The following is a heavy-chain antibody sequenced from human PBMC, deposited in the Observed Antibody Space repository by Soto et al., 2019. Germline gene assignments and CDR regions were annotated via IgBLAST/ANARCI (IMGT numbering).Heavy chain of an antibody. CDR1: GFTFNSAW. D-gene: IGHD3-22*01. Sequence: GGSLRLSCAAYGFTFNSAWMSWVRQAPWKGLEWVGRLKGKSVGGTTDYAAPVTGRFTISSDDSKNTLYLQMNSLKIEDTAVYYCTTEFGYSRGQNDNWGQGTLVTVSS. V-gene: IGHV3-15*07. CDR2: LKGKSVGGTT. CDR3: TTEFGYSRGQNDN. J-gene: IGHJ4*02.